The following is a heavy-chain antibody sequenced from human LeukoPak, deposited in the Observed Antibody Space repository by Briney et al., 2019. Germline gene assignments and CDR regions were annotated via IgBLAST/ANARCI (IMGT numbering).Heavy chain of an antibody. CDR2: ISSTSGTI. CDR1: GFTFSSYG. J-gene: IGHJ4*02. V-gene: IGHV3-48*01. Sequence: PGGSLRLSCAASGFTFSSYGMNWVRQAPGQGLEWVSYISSTSGTIYYADSVKGRFTISRDNAKNSLSLQMNSLRAEDTAVYYCARGSRSSYWGQGTLVTVSS. CDR3: ARGSRSSY.